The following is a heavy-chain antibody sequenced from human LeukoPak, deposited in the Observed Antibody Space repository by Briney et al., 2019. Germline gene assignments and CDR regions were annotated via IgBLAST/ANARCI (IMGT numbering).Heavy chain of an antibody. CDR3: ARRAYAGMWDY. D-gene: IGHD5-12*01. V-gene: IGHV3-48*04. CDR2: ISTSSSAI. Sequence: PGGSLRLSCAASGFTFSSYSMHWVRQAPGKGLEWVSYISTSSSAIYYADSVKGRFTISRDNAKNSLYLQMNSLRAEDTAVYYCARRAYAGMWDYWGQGTLVTVSS. CDR1: GFTFSSYS. J-gene: IGHJ4*02.